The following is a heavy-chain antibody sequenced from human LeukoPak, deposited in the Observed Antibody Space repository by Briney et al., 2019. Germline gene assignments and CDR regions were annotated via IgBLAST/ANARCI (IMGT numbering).Heavy chain of an antibody. Sequence: PSETLSLTCTVSGGSISSYYWSWIRQPPGKGLEWIGYIYYSGSTNYNPSPKSRVTISVDTSKNQFSLKLSSVTAADTTVYYCARSDYARPNYYYYYYMDVWGKGTTVTVSS. CDR2: IYYSGST. CDR1: GGSISSYY. V-gene: IGHV4-59*01. CDR3: ARSDYARPNYYYYYYMDV. J-gene: IGHJ6*03. D-gene: IGHD4-17*01.